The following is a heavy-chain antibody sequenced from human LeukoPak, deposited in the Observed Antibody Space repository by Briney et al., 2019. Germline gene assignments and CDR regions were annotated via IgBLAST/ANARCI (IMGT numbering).Heavy chain of an antibody. CDR2: INHSGST. J-gene: IGHJ6*02. D-gene: IGHD2-2*01. Sequence: PETLSLTCAVYGGSFSGYYWSWIRQPPGKGLEWIGEINHSGSTNYNPSLKSRVTISVDTSKNQFSLKLSSVTAADTAVYYCARRKSSTRWYYYGMDVWGQGTTVTVSS. CDR1: GGSFSGYY. V-gene: IGHV4-34*01. CDR3: ARRKSSTRWYYYGMDV.